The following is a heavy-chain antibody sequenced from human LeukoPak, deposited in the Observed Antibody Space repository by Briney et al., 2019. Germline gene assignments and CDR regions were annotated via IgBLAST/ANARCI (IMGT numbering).Heavy chain of an antibody. Sequence: PGGSLRLSCAASGFTFSSYAMSWVRQAPGKGPEWVSAISGSGGSTYYADSVKGRFTISRDNSKNTLYLQTNSLRAEDTAVYYCATKGGNLGYCSSTSCPLLGYWGQGTLVTASS. CDR1: GFTFSSYA. J-gene: IGHJ4*02. D-gene: IGHD2-2*01. CDR2: ISGSGGST. CDR3: ATKGGNLGYCSSTSCPLLGY. V-gene: IGHV3-23*01.